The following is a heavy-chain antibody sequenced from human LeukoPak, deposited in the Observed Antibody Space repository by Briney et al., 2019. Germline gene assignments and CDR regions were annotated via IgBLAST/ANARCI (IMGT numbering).Heavy chain of an antibody. J-gene: IGHJ4*02. D-gene: IGHD6-19*01. V-gene: IGHV3-33*01. CDR1: GFTFSSYG. CDR2: IWYDGSNK. Sequence: GGSLTRSCAASGFTFSSYGMHWLRQAPGKGREGVAVIWYDGSNKYYADSVKGRFTISRDNSKNTLYLQMNSLRAEDTAVYYCARDHSSGWSGGDYWGQGTLVTVSS. CDR3: ARDHSSGWSGGDY.